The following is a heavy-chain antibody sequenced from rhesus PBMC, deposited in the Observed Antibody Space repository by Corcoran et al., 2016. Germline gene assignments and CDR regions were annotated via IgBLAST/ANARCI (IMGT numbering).Heavy chain of an antibody. V-gene: IGHV4-122*02. CDR3: ARGGYSSWSYFDY. CDR2: ITSSGST. Sequence: QVQLQESGPGLVKPSETLSLTCAVSGYSISSGYYWSWIRQPPGKGREWIGYITSSGSTSYTPSLKSRVTISRDTSKNQFSLKLSSVTAADTAVYYCARGGYSSWSYFDYWGQGVLVTVSS. J-gene: IGHJ4*01. D-gene: IGHD6-13*01. CDR1: GYSISSGYY.